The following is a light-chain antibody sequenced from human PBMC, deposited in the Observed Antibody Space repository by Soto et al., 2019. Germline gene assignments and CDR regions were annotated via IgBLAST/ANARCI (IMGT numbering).Light chain of an antibody. CDR1: SSNIGSNT. J-gene: IGLJ1*01. CDR3: AAWDDGLNGYV. CDR2: SNN. Sequence: QSVLTQPPSASGTPGQRVTISCSGSSSNIGSNTVNWYQQLPGTAPKLLIYSNNQRPSGVPDRFSGSKSGTSASLAISGLQSEDEADYYCAAWDDGLNGYVFGTGTKVTVL. V-gene: IGLV1-44*01.